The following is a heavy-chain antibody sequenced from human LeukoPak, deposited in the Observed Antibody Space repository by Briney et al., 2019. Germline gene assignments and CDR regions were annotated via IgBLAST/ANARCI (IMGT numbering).Heavy chain of an antibody. CDR1: GGSISSYY. CDR2: IYYSGRI. CDR3: ARDAYYYGSGSYYPFDY. V-gene: IGHV4-59*01. D-gene: IGHD3-10*01. J-gene: IGHJ4*02. Sequence: SETLSLTCTVSGGSISSYYWSWIRQPPGKGLEWIGYIYYSGRINYNPSLKSRVTISVDTSKNQFSLKLSSVTAADTAVYYCARDAYYYGSGSYYPFDYWGQGTLVTVSS.